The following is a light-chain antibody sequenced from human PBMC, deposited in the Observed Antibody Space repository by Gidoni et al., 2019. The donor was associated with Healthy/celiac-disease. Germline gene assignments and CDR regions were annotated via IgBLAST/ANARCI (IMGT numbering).Light chain of an antibody. CDR3: QQYGSSPRT. J-gene: IGKJ1*01. CDR2: GAS. V-gene: IGKV3-20*01. Sequence: IVLTHSPGTLSLSPGERATLSCRASQSVSSSYLAWYQQKPGQAPRLLIYGASSRATGIPDRFSGSGSGTDFTLTISRLEPEDFAVYYCQQYGSSPRTFXQXTKVEIK. CDR1: QSVSSSY.